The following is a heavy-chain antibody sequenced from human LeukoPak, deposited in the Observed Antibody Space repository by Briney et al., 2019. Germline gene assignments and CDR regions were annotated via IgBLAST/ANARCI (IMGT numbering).Heavy chain of an antibody. D-gene: IGHD3-3*01. V-gene: IGHV5-51*01. CDR2: IYPGDSDT. CDR1: GYSFTNYW. CDR3: ASFTIFGVIPYAFDI. Sequence: GESLKISCKGSGYSFTNYWIGWVRQMPGKGLERMGIIYPGDSDTRYSPSFQGQVTISADKSISTAYLQWSSLKASDTAIYYCASFTIFGVIPYAFDIWGQGTMVTVSS. J-gene: IGHJ3*02.